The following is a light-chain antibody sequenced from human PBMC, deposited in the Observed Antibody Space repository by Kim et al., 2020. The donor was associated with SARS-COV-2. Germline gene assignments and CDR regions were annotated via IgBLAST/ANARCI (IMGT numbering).Light chain of an antibody. CDR3: QAWDSSTHVV. J-gene: IGLJ2*01. V-gene: IGLV3-1*01. CDR1: KLGDKY. CDR2: QDS. Sequence: SYELTQPPSVSVSPGQTASITCSGDKLGDKYACWYQHKPGQSPVLVIYQDSKRPSGIPERFSGSNSGNTATLTISGTQAMDEADYYCQAWDSSTHVVFGGGTQRTVL.